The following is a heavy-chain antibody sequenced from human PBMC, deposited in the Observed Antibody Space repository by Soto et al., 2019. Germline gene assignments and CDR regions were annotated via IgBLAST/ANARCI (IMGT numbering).Heavy chain of an antibody. CDR1: GFTFSGSA. CDR2: IRSKANSYAT. V-gene: IGHV3-73*01. Sequence: GSLRLSCAASGFTFSGSAMHWVRQASGKGLEWVGRIRSKANSYATAYAASVKGRFTISRDDSKNTAYLQMNSLKTEDTAVYYCTXPSYYYDSSGYSHWFDPWGQGTLVTVSS. CDR3: TXPSYYYDSSGYSHWFDP. D-gene: IGHD3-22*01. J-gene: IGHJ5*02.